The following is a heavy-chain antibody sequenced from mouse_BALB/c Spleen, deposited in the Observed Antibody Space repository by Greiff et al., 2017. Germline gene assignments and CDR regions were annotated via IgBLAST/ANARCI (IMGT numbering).Heavy chain of an antibody. V-gene: IGHV3-2*02. J-gene: IGHJ2*01. Sequence: VQLQQSGPGLVKPSQSLSLTCTVTGYSITSDYAWNWIRQFPGNKLEWMGYISYSGSTSYNPSLKSRISITRDTSKNQFFLQLNSVTTEDTATYYCARWYRGYFDYWGQGTTLTVSS. CDR1: GYSITSDYA. CDR2: ISYSGST. CDR3: ARWYRGYFDY. D-gene: IGHD1-1*02.